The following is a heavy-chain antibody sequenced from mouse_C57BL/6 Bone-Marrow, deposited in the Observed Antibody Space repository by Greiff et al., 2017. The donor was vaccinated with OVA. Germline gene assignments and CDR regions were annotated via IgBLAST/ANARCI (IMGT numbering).Heavy chain of an antibody. Sequence: QVQLQQPGAELVRPGSSVKLSCKASGYTFTSYWMHWVKQRPIQGLEWIGNIDPSDSDTHYNQKFKDKSTLTVDKSSSTAYMQLSSLTSEDSAVYSCAIFDPSFDYGCRGTTLTVSS. V-gene: IGHV1-52*01. CDR3: AIFDPSFDY. CDR1: GYTFTSYW. CDR2: IDPSDSDT. J-gene: IGHJ2*01.